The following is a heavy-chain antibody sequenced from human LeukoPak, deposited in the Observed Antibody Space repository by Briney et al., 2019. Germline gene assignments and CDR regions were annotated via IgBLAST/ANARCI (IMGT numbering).Heavy chain of an antibody. CDR2: IIPIFGTA. CDR3: AVGWLRPTYYYYMDV. J-gene: IGHJ6*03. Sequence: SVKVSCKASGGTFISYAISWVRQAPGQGLEWMGGIIPIFGTANYAQKFQGRVTITADESTSTAYMELRSLRSDDTAVYYCAVGWLRPTYYYYMDVWGKGTTVTVSS. V-gene: IGHV1-69*13. CDR1: GGTFISYA. D-gene: IGHD5-12*01.